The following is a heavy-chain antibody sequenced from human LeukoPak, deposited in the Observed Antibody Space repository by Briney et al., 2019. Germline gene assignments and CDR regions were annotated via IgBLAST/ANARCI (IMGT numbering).Heavy chain of an antibody. D-gene: IGHD2-2*01. V-gene: IGHV3-74*01. J-gene: IGHJ3*02. CDR3: ARGGVVPDPLELRPHDAFDI. CDR1: GFTFSNYW. CDR2: IDSDGSST. Sequence: GGSLRLSCAASGFTFSNYWMHWVRQAPGKGLVWVSRIDSDGSSTSYADSVKGRFTVSRDNARNTLYLQMNSLRAEDTAVYYCARGGVVPDPLELRPHDAFDIWGQGTMVTVSS.